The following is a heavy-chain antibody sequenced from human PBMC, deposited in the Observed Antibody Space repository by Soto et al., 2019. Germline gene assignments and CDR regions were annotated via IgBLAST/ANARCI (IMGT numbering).Heavy chain of an antibody. Sequence: QVQLVQSGAEVKKPGASVKVSCKASGYTFTKYGINWVGQAPGQGLEGMGWISADNGDTNYAQKFQGRVTMTTDTSTSTVYMELRSVISDATAVYSCARGLAEHRGYWREGTLVPVSS. CDR2: ISADNGDT. J-gene: IGHJ4*02. V-gene: IGHV1-18*01. D-gene: IGHD1-26*01. CDR3: ARGLAEHRGY. CDR1: GYTFTKYG.